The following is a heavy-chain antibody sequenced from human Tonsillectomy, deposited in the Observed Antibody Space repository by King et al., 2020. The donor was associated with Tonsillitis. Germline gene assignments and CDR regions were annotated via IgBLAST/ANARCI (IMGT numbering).Heavy chain of an antibody. CDR1: GCTFRIYW. D-gene: IGHD7-27*01. J-gene: IGHJ4*02. CDR3: ARDPNRGGDFDY. Sequence: VQLVGSGGGLVQPGGSLRLSCAASGCTFRIYWLTWVRQAPGKGREWVASIKEDGSEEYYVDSVKGRFTISRDNAENSLYLQMNSLRAEDTAVYYCARDPNRGGDFDYWGQGTLVTVSS. CDR2: IKEDGSEE. V-gene: IGHV3-7*01.